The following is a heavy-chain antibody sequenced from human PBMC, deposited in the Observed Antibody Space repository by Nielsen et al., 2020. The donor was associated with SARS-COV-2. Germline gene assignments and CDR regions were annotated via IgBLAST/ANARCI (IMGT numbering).Heavy chain of an antibody. CDR1: GFTFSSYS. J-gene: IGHJ4*02. V-gene: IGHV3-21*01. CDR3: ARDEGSGSYVDY. Sequence: GESLKISCAASGFTFSSYSMNWVRQAPGKGLEWVSSISSSSYIYYADSVKGRFTISRDNAKNSLYLQMNSLRAEDTAVYYCARDEGSGSYVDYWGQGTLVTVSS. D-gene: IGHD3-10*01. CDR2: ISSSSYI.